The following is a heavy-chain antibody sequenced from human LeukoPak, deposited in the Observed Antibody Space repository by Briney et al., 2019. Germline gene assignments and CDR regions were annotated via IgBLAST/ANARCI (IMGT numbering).Heavy chain of an antibody. J-gene: IGHJ4*02. CDR2: ISSSGSTI. Sequence: GSLRLSCAASGFTFSDYYMSWIRQAPGKGLEWVSYISSSGSTIYYADSVKGRFTISRDNAKNMMYLLMNSLRGEDTAVYYCARDRGSTEFDYWGQGTLVTVSS. D-gene: IGHD1-26*01. CDR3: ARDRGSTEFDY. V-gene: IGHV3-11*04. CDR1: GFTFSDYY.